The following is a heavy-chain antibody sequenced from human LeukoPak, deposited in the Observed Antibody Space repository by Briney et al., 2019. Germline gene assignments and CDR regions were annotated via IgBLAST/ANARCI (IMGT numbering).Heavy chain of an antibody. CDR1: GGSISSSNW. D-gene: IGHD4-11*01. V-gene: IGHV4-4*02. CDR3: ASYRPTYYHYYMDV. J-gene: IGHJ6*03. CDR2: IYHSGST. Sequence: PSETLSLTCAVSGGSISSSNWWSWVRQPPGKGLEWIGEIYHSGSTNYNPSLKSRVTISVDTSKNQFSLKLSSVTAADTAVYYCASYRPTYYHYYMDVWGKGTTVTVSS.